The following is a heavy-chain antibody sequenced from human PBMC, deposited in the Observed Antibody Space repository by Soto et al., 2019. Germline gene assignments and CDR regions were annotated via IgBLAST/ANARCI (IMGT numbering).Heavy chain of an antibody. CDR3: ARQRLWGTSGYYYFEN. J-gene: IGHJ4*02. CDR2: IYPGDSDT. V-gene: IGHV5-51*01. CDR1: GHIFSNYW. D-gene: IGHD3-22*01. Sequence: GESLKISCKGSGHIFSNYWIGWVRQMPGKGLEWMGIIYPGDSDTRYSPSFQGQVTITVDKSINTAYLQWSRLKASDTAIYYCARQRLWGTSGYYYFENWGQGTLVTVS.